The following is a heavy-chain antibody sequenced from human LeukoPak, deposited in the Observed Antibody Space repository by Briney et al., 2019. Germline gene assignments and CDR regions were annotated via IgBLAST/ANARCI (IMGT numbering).Heavy chain of an antibody. CDR3: ARMGSALWFGELVHDDAFDI. Sequence: QPGGSLRLSCAASGFTVSSNYMSWVRQAPGKGLEWVPVIYSGGSTYYADSVKGRFTISRDNSKNTLYLQMNSLRAEDTAVYYCARMGSALWFGELVHDDAFDIWGQGTMVTVSS. CDR2: IYSGGST. D-gene: IGHD3-10*01. V-gene: IGHV3-66*01. CDR1: GFTVSSNY. J-gene: IGHJ3*02.